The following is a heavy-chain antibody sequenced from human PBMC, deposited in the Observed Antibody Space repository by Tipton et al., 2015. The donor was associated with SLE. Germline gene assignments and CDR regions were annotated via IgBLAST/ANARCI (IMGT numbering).Heavy chain of an antibody. CDR1: GGSISSSSYY. V-gene: IGHV4-39*01. D-gene: IGHD6-19*01. J-gene: IGHJ5*02. Sequence: TLSLTCTVSGGSISSSSYYWGWIRQPPGKGLEWIGSIYYSGSTYYIPSLNSRVTISVDTSKNQFSLKLSSVTAADTAVYYCARHSRSGWYRGWFDPWGQGTLVTVSS. CDR2: IYYSGST. CDR3: ARHSRSGWYRGWFDP.